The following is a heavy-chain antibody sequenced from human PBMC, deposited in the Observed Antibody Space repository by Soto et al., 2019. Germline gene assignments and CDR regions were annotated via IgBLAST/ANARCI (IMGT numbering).Heavy chain of an antibody. CDR1: GYTFTSYG. D-gene: IGHD2-15*01. V-gene: IGHV1-18*01. CDR3: ARQEGDIVVVVADRGAFDI. J-gene: IGHJ3*02. Sequence: ASVKVSCKASGYTFTSYGISWVRQAPGQGLEWMGWISAYNGNTNYAQKLQGRVTMTTDTSTSTAYMELRSLRSDDTAVYYCARQEGDIVVVVADRGAFDIWGQXTMVTVSS. CDR2: ISAYNGNT.